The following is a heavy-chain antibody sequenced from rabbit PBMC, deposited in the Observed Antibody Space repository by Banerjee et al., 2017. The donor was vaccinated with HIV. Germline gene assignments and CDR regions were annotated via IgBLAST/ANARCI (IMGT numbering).Heavy chain of an antibody. Sequence: QQQLEESGGGLVKPGGTLTLTCKASGFDLNRYYYMCWVRQAPGKGLEWIACIYTGSNGNTYYATWAKGRFTISKASSTTVTLQVTSLTAADTATYFCARRYAGNGFDLWGQGTLVTVS. D-gene: IGHD4-2*01. V-gene: IGHV1S45*01. CDR1: GFDLNRYYY. J-gene: IGHJ4*01. CDR3: ARRYAGNGFDL. CDR2: IYTGSNGNT.